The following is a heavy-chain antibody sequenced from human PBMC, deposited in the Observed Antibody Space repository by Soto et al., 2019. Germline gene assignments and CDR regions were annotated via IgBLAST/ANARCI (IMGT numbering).Heavy chain of an antibody. Sequence: EVQLVESGGGLVQPGGSLRLSCAASGFTFSSYEMNWVRQAPGKGLEGVSYISSSGSTIYYADSVKGRFTISRDNAKNTLYLQMNSLRAEDTAVYYCARGGYCSGGSCYRYYYYGMDVWSQGTTVTVSS. V-gene: IGHV3-48*03. J-gene: IGHJ6*02. CDR1: GFTFSSYE. D-gene: IGHD2-15*01. CDR3: ARGGYCSGGSCYRYYYYGMDV. CDR2: ISSSGSTI.